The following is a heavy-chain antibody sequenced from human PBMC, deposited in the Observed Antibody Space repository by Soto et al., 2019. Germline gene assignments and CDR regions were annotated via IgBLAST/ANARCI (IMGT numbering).Heavy chain of an antibody. CDR3: ARPRDILTGYPAADH. D-gene: IGHD3-9*01. V-gene: IGHV5-10-1*01. Sequence: PGESLKISCKGSGYTFTSNWINWVRQVPGRGLEWMGTIDPSDSDTYYSPSFQGHVIMSVDRSTGTAFLQWSSLKSSDTAIYYCARPRDILTGYPAADHWRQRPLVTASS. CDR1: GYTFTSNW. CDR2: IDPSDSDT. J-gene: IGHJ4*02.